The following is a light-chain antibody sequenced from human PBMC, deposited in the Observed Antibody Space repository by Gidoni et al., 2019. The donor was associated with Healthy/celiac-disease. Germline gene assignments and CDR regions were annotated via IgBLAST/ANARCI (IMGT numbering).Light chain of an antibody. CDR3: QAWDSSTGVV. CDR2: QDT. Sequence: SYELTQPPSVSVSPGQTASITCSGDKLGDKYACWYQQKPGQSPVLVIYQDTERPSGIPERFSGSNSGNTATLTISGTQATDEADYYCQAWDSSTGVVFGGGTKLTVL. J-gene: IGLJ3*02. V-gene: IGLV3-1*01. CDR1: KLGDKY.